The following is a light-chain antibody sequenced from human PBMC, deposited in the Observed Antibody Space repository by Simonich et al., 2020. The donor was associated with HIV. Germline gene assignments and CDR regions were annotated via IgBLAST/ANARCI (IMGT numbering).Light chain of an antibody. CDR1: QSLLHSDGKTY. CDR2: EVS. J-gene: IGKJ1*01. Sequence: DIVMTQTPLSLSVTPGQPASISCNSSQSLLHSDGKTYFYWYLQKPGQSPQLLMYEVSNRFSGVPDRFSGSGSGTDFTLKNSRVEAEDVGVYYCMQSKQLPWTFGQGTKVEIK. V-gene: IGKV2D-29*02. CDR3: MQSKQLPWT.